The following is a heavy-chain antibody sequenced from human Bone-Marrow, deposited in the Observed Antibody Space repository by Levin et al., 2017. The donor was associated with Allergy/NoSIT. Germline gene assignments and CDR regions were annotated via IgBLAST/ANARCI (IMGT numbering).Heavy chain of an antibody. CDR3: ARGAYTVPLDY. D-gene: IGHD4-17*01. CDR2: IWYDGSNK. J-gene: IGHJ4*02. Sequence: PGGSLRLSCVASGFTFSSYGMHWVRQAPGKGLEWVAVIWYDGSNKYYADSVKGRFTISRDNSKNTLYLQMNSLRAEDTAVYYCARGAYTVPLDYWGQGTLVTVSS. V-gene: IGHV3-33*01. CDR1: GFTFSSYG.